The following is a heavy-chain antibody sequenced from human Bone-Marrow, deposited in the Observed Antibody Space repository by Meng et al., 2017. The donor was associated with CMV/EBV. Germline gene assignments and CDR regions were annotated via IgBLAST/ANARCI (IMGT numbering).Heavy chain of an antibody. Sequence: GESLKISCAASGFTFSSYAMSWVRQAPGKGLEWVSAISGSGGSTYYADSVKGRFTISRDNSKNTLYLQMNSLRAEDAAVYYCAKSPDIVATIAEYWGQGTLVTVSS. CDR2: ISGSGGST. CDR3: AKSPDIVATIAEY. V-gene: IGHV3-23*01. CDR1: GFTFSSYA. J-gene: IGHJ4*02. D-gene: IGHD5-12*01.